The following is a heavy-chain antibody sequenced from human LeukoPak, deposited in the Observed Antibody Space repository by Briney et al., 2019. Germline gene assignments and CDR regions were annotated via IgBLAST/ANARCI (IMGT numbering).Heavy chain of an antibody. CDR2: ISSSSSYI. CDR3: ARGNGYSSGWYHFDY. D-gene: IGHD6-19*01. CDR1: GFTFSSYS. V-gene: IGHV3-21*01. J-gene: IGHJ4*02. Sequence: GGSLRLSRAASGFTFSSYSMNWVRQAPGKGLEWVSSISSSSSYIYYADSVKGRFTISRDNSKGTVYLQMNSLRAEDTAVYYCARGNGYSSGWYHFDYWGQGTLVTVSS.